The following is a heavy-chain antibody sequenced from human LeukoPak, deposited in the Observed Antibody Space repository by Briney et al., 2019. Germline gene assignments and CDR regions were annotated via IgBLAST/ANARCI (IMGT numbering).Heavy chain of an antibody. D-gene: IGHD3-10*01. CDR1: GYTFTGSY. V-gene: IGHV1-2*02. CDR2: INPKSGGT. Sequence: ASVKVSCKASGYTFTGSYMHWVRQAPGQGLEWMGWINPKSGGTNYAQRLQGRVTMTRDTSISTAYMELSRLRSDDTAVYYCARDLSYYGSGRYNDWGQGTMVTVSS. CDR3: ARDLSYYGSGRYND. J-gene: IGHJ3*01.